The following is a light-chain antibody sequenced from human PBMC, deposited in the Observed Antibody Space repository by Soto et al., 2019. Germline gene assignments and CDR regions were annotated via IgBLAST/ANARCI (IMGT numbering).Light chain of an antibody. CDR2: DTS. CDR3: QQRGSWPPT. J-gene: IGKJ5*01. V-gene: IGKV3-11*01. Sequence: EVVLTHSPATLSLSPWESATLSCSADQSVSGFLGWYQQKLGRAPRLLIHDTSNRATGVPARFSGSGSGTDFTLTISSLEPEDFGVYYCQQRGSWPPTFGQGTRLEIK. CDR1: QSVSGF.